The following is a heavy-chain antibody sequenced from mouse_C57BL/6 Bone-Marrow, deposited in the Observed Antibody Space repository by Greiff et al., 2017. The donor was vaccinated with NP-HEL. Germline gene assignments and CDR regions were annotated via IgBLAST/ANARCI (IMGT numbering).Heavy chain of an antibody. CDR3: ARYNYYDYDWYFDV. J-gene: IGHJ1*03. CDR1: GYSITSDY. D-gene: IGHD2-4*01. Sequence: EVKLMESGPGLAKPSQTLSLTCSVTGYSITSDYWNWIREFPGNKLEYMGYISYSGSTYYNPSLKSRISITRDTSKNQYYLQLNSVTTEDTATYYCARYNYYDYDWYFDVWGTGTTVTVSS. V-gene: IGHV3-8*01. CDR2: ISYSGST.